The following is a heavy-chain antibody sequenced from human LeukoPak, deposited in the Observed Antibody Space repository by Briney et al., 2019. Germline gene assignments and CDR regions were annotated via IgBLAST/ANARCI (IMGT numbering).Heavy chain of an antibody. V-gene: IGHV1-69*05. J-gene: IGHJ4*02. D-gene: IGHD3-22*01. CDR3: AAHFDDSSGYFDY. CDR2: IIPIFGTA. Sequence: LAASVKLSCKASGGTLSSDAISWVRQAPGQGLEWMGGIIPIFGTANYAQKFQGRVTITTDEPTSTAYMELSSLRSEDTAVYYCAAHFDDSSGYFDYWGQGTLVTVSS. CDR1: GGTLSSDA.